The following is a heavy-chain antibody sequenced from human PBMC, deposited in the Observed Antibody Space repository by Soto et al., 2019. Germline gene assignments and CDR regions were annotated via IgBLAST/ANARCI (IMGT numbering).Heavy chain of an antibody. CDR1: GGSISSTNYH. J-gene: IGHJ4*02. CDR2: IYYSGSS. D-gene: IGHD1-26*01. Sequence: SETLSLTCTVSGGSISSTNYHWGWIRQAPGKELEWIGNIYYSGSSYYNPSLKSRVTVSVDTSKNQFSLKLSSVTAADTAVYYCARRVVGAIKGFDYWGQGTLVTVSS. V-gene: IGHV4-39*01. CDR3: ARRVVGAIKGFDY.